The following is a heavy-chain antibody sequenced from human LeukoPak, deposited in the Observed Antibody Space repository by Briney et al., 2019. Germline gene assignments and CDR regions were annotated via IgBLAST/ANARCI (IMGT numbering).Heavy chain of an antibody. Sequence: GGSLRLSCSASGFTFSSYAMHWVRQAPGKGLEYVSAITSKGGSTYYAGSVKGRFTISRDNSKNTLYLQMSSLGAEDTAVYYCVKSGIAVSGTDYWGQGTLVTVSS. J-gene: IGHJ4*02. CDR2: ITSKGGST. V-gene: IGHV3-64D*09. CDR3: VKSGIAVSGTDY. CDR1: GFTFSSYA. D-gene: IGHD6-19*01.